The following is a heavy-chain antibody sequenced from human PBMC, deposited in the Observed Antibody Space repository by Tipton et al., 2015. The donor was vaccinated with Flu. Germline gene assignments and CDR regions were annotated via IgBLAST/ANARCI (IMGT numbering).Heavy chain of an antibody. V-gene: IGHV4-34*01. CDR2: INHSGST. J-gene: IGHJ4*02. CDR1: GGSFSGYY. D-gene: IGHD4-11*01. Sequence: TLSLTCAVYGGSFSGYYWSWIRQPPGKGLEWIGEINHSGSTNYNPSLKSRVTISVDTSKNQFSLKLSSVTVADTATYYCARVGSDNSALDWGQGTPVTVSS. CDR3: ARVGSDNSALD.